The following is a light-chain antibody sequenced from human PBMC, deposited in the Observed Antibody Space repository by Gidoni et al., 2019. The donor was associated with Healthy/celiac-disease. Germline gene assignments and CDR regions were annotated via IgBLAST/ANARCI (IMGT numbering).Light chain of an antibody. J-gene: IGLJ2*01. CDR3: SSYTSSSTLEVV. CDR1: SSDVGGYNY. CDR2: DVS. Sequence: QSALTQPASVSGSPGQSITISCTGTSSDVGGYNYVSWYQQHPGKAPKLMIYDVSNRPSGVSNRFSGSKSCNTASLTISGLQAEDEADYYCSSYTSSSTLEVVFGGGTKLTVL. V-gene: IGLV2-14*01.